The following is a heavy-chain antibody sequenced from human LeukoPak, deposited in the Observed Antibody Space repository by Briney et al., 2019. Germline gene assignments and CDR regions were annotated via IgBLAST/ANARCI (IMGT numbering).Heavy chain of an antibody. CDR3: ARVDFRGYRSFYHYYGMDF. CDR2: IWYDGSNK. D-gene: IGHD3-16*02. CDR1: GFTFSSYG. J-gene: IGHJ6*02. V-gene: IGHV3-33*01. Sequence: PGRSLRLSCAASGFTFSSYGMHWVRQAPGKGLEWVAVIWYDGSNKYYADSVKGRFTISRDNSKNTLYLQMNSLRAEDSAVYYCARVDFRGYRSFYHYYGMDFWGQGTTVTVSS.